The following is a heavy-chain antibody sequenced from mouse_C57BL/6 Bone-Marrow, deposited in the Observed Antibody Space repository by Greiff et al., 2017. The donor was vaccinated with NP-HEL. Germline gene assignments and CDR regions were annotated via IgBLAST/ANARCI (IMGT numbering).Heavy chain of an antibody. J-gene: IGHJ3*01. CDR2: INYDGSST. CDR3: ARDDDGYSLAC. Sequence: EVQLVESEGGLVQPGSSMKLSCTASGFTFSDYYMAWVRQVPEKGLEWVANINYDGSSTYYLDSLKSRFIISRDNAKNILYLQMSSLKSEDTATYYCARDDDGYSLACWGQGTLVTVSA. V-gene: IGHV5-16*01. D-gene: IGHD2-3*01. CDR1: GFTFSDYY.